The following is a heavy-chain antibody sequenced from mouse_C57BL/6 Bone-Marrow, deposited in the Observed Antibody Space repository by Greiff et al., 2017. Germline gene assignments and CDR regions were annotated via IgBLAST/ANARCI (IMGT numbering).Heavy chain of an antibody. J-gene: IGHJ2*01. CDR3: AREEGYYWGGY. CDR2: IYPSDSET. Sequence: QVQLQQPGAELVRPGSSVKLSCKASGYTFTSYWMDWVKQRPGQGLEWIGNIYPSDSETHYNQKFKDKATLTVDKSSSTAYMQLSSLTSEDSAVYYCAREEGYYWGGYWGQGTTLTVSS. D-gene: IGHD2-3*01. V-gene: IGHV1-61*01. CDR1: GYTFTSYW.